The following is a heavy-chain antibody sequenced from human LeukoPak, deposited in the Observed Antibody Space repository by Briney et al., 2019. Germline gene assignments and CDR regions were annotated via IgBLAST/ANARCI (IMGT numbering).Heavy chain of an antibody. Sequence: PSETLSLTCTVSGGSISSSSYYWGWIRQPPGKGLEWIGYIYYSGSANYNPSLKSRVTISLETSKNQFPLKLSSVTAADTAVYYCARAATGYSSGWYFGNWFDPWGQGTLVTVSS. V-gene: IGHV4-61*05. CDR1: GGSISSSSYY. CDR2: IYYSGSA. J-gene: IGHJ5*02. CDR3: ARAATGYSSGWYFGNWFDP. D-gene: IGHD6-19*01.